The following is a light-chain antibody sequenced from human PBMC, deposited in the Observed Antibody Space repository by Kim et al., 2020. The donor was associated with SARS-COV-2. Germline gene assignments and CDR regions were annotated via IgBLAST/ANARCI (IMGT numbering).Light chain of an antibody. J-gene: IGLJ3*02. Sequence: GKTVAISCTRSSGSIASNYVQWYQLRPGSSPTTVIYEDNQRPSGVPDRFSGSIDSSSNSASLTISGLKTEDEADYYCQSYDSSPWVFGGGTQLTVL. CDR1: SGSIASNY. V-gene: IGLV6-57*01. CDR2: EDN. CDR3: QSYDSSPWV.